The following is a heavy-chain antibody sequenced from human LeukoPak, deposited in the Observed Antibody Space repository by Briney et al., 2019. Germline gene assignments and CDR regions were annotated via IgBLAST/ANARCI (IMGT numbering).Heavy chain of an antibody. J-gene: IGHJ4*02. D-gene: IGHD3-10*01. CDR2: IYSGGST. V-gene: IGHV3-66*01. Sequence: GGSLRLSCAASGFTVSSNYMSWVRQAPGKGLEWVSVIYSGGSTYYADSVKGRFTISRDSSKNTLYLQMNSLRAEDTAVYYCARGRFGELYFDYWGQGTLVTVSS. CDR1: GFTVSSNY. CDR3: ARGRFGELYFDY.